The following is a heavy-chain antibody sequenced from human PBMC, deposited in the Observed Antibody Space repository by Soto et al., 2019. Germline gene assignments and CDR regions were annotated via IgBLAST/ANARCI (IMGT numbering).Heavy chain of an antibody. Sequence: EVQLLESGGGLVQPGGSLRVSCAVSGFNFRSHAMSWVRQAPGKGLEWVSGISGHAGATYYTDSVKGRFTISRDNSKNTLFLQMNSLRAEDTAIYYCAKDWDTTGIGGWFDSWGQGTLVSVSS. J-gene: IGHJ5*01. D-gene: IGHD1-1*01. V-gene: IGHV3-23*01. CDR3: AKDWDTTGIGGWFDS. CDR2: ISGHAGAT. CDR1: GFNFRSHA.